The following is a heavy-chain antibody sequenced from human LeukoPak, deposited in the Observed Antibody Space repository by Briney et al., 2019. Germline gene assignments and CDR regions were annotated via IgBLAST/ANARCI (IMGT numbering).Heavy chain of an antibody. CDR3: ARDNAPILGDNCFDP. CDR1: GFTFSSYS. CDR2: ISSNSSYI. Sequence: GGSLRLSCAASGFTFSSYSMNWVRQAAGKGLEWVSSISSNSSYIYYADSVKGRFTISRDNAKNSLYLQMNSLRAEDTAVYYCARDNAPILGDNCFDPWGQGTLVTVSS. D-gene: IGHD3-16*01. J-gene: IGHJ5*02. V-gene: IGHV3-21*01.